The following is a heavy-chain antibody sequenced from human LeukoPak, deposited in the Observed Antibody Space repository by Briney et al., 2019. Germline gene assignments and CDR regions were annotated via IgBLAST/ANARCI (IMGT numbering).Heavy chain of an antibody. CDR3: ARVERRNGFDY. D-gene: IGHD1-1*01. J-gene: IGHJ4*02. Sequence: GGSLRLSCAASGFTFSSYSMNWVRQAPGKGLEWVSSISSSSSYIYYADSVKGRFTISRDNAKNSLYLQMNSLRAEDTAVYYCARVERRNGFDYWGQGTLVAVSS. CDR2: ISSSSSYI. CDR1: GFTFSSYS. V-gene: IGHV3-21*01.